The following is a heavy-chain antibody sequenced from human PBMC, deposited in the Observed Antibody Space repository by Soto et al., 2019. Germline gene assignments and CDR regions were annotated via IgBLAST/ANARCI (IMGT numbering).Heavy chain of an antibody. CDR2: INHIGIT. V-gene: IGHV4-34*01. CDR3: ARGYAVNWHTPHY. J-gene: IGHJ4*02. Sequence: QVQLQQWGAGLLKPSETLSLTCAVYDGSFSGFYWSWIRQPPGKGLEWIGEINHIGITNYNPSLQSRVTISVDTSKNQFSLKLNSMTAADTAVYYCARGYAVNWHTPHYWGQGTLVTVSS. D-gene: IGHD4-4*01. CDR1: DGSFSGFY.